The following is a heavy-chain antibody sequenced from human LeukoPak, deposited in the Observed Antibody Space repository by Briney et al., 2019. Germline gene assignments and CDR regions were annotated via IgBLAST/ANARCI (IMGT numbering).Heavy chain of an antibody. CDR3: ARVILTGYYYDS. J-gene: IGHJ4*02. CDR2: VNSNGGNT. CDR1: GFTFSTYA. D-gene: IGHD3-9*01. V-gene: IGHV3-64*01. Sequence: GGSVRLSCAASGFTFSTYALHWVRQAPGKGLEFVSGVNSNGGNTYYANSVKGRFTISRDNSKNTLYLQMGSLRPEDMAVYHCARVILTGYYYDSWGQGTLVTVSS.